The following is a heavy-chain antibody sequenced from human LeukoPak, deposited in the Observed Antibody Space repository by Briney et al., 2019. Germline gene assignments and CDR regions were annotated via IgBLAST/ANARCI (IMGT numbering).Heavy chain of an antibody. CDR2: IYPGDSDT. CDR1: GYNFINYW. CDR3: ARRYGSGSYMDY. Sequence: GESLKISRKGSGYNFINYWIAWVRQMPGKGLEWMGIIYPGDSDTRYSPSFQGQVTISADNSITTAYLHWSSLKASDTAMYYCARRYGSGSYMDYWGQGTLVTVSS. V-gene: IGHV5-51*01. J-gene: IGHJ4*02. D-gene: IGHD3-10*01.